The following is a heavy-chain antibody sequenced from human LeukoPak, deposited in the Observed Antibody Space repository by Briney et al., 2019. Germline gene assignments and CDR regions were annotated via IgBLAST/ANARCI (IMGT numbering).Heavy chain of an antibody. D-gene: IGHD1-20*01. CDR3: GITPRTIYLGLFDY. J-gene: IGHJ4*02. CDR2: FDPEDGET. CDR1: GYTLTELS. Sequence: GASVKVSCKLSGYTLTELSMHWVRQAPGKGLEWMGGFDPEDGETIYAQKFQGRVTMTEDTSTDTAYMELSSLRSEDTAVYYCGITPRTIYLGLFDYWGQGTLVTVSS. V-gene: IGHV1-24*01.